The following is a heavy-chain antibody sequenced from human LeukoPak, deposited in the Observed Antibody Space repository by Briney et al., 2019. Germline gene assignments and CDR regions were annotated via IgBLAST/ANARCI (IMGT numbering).Heavy chain of an antibody. Sequence: ASVKVSCKASGYTFTTYHIHWVRQAPGQRLEWMGWINAGNGNTKYSQKFQGRVTITRDTSASTAYMELSSLRSEDTAVYYCARFTMTRGWFDPWGQGTLVTVSS. V-gene: IGHV1-3*01. CDR1: GYTFTTYH. CDR3: ARFTMTRGWFDP. J-gene: IGHJ5*02. D-gene: IGHD3-22*01. CDR2: INAGNGNT.